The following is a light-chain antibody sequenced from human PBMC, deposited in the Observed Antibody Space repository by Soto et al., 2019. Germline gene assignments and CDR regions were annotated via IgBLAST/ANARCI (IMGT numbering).Light chain of an antibody. J-gene: IGLJ1*01. CDR2: DVN. V-gene: IGLV2-14*01. Sequence: QSVLTQPASVSGSPGQSITISCTGTCSDVGGYNYVSWYQQLPGKAPKLMIYDVNNRPSGVSNRFSGSKSGNTASLTISGLQAEDEADYYCSSYTGSSTFGFGTGTKVTVL. CDR1: CSDVGGYNY. CDR3: SSYTGSSTFG.